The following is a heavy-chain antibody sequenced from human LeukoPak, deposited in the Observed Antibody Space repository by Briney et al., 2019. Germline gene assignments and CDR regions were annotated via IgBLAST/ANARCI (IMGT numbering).Heavy chain of an antibody. CDR2: ISAYNGNT. J-gene: IGHJ6*03. V-gene: IGHV1-18*01. D-gene: IGHD6-13*01. CDR3: ARLSTSSWYYYYYYYMDV. Sequence: ASAKVSCKASGYTFTSYGISWVRQAPGQGLEWMGWISAYNGNTNYAQKLQGRVTMTTDTSTSTAYMELRSLRSDDTAVYYCARLSTSSWYYYYYYYMDVWGKGTTVTVSS. CDR1: GYTFTSYG.